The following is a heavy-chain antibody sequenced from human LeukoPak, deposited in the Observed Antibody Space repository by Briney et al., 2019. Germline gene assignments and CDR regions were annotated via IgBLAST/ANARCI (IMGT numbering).Heavy chain of an antibody. J-gene: IGHJ6*03. CDR1: GFTFSSYS. D-gene: IGHD6-13*01. V-gene: IGHV3-48*04. CDR2: ISSSSSTI. CDR3: ARVEQQLVSLLGWGSYYYYYYMDV. Sequence: GGSLRLSCAASGFTFSSYSMNWVRQAPGKGLEWVSYISSSSSTIYYADSVKGRFTISGDNAKNSLYLQMNSLRAEDTAVYYCARVEQQLVSLLGWGSYYYYYYMDVWGKGTTVTVSS.